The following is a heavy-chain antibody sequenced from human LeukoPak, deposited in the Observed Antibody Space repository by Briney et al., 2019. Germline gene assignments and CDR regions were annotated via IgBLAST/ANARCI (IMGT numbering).Heavy chain of an antibody. V-gene: IGHV4-59*01. CDR2: IYHSGST. CDR3: ERGTRVDYGGKE. J-gene: IGHJ4*02. CDR1: GGSISSYY. D-gene: IGHD4-23*01. Sequence: PSETLSLTCTVSGGSISSYYWSWIRQPPGKGLEWIGYIYHSGSTNYNPSLKSRVTISVDTSKNQFSLKLSSVTAADTAVYYCERGTRVDYGGKEWGQGTLVTVSS.